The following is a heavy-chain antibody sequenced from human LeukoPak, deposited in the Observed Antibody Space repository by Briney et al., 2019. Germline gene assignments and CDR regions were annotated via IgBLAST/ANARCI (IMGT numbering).Heavy chain of an antibody. CDR1: GGSISSYY. CDR3: ARHSGSHSFDY. J-gene: IGHJ4*02. Sequence: SETLSLTCTVSGGSISSYYWSWIRQPPGKGVEWIGYIYYSGSTNYNPSLKSRVTISVDTSKNQFSLKLSSVTAADTAMYYCARHSGSHSFDYWGQGTLVTDSS. D-gene: IGHD1-26*01. CDR2: IYYSGST. V-gene: IGHV4-59*08.